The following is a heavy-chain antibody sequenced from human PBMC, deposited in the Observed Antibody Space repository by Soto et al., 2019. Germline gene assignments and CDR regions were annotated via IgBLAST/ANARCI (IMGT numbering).Heavy chain of an antibody. J-gene: IGHJ4*02. CDR2: IDPSDSYT. CDR3: ARLYDSSCYYHPRIDY. Sequence: PXESLINSGKRSGDSFSSYWSSLVRKMHGRGMEWMGRIDPSDSYTNYSPSFQGHVTISADKSISTAYLQWSSLEASDTAMYYCARLYDSSCYYHPRIDYWGQGTLVTVSS. V-gene: IGHV5-10-1*01. CDR1: GDSFSSYW. D-gene: IGHD3-22*01.